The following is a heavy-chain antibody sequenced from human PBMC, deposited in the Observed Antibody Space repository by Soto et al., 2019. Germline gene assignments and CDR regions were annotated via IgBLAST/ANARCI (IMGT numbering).Heavy chain of an antibody. CDR1: GDSINNRSYY. D-gene: IGHD2-21*02. CDR3: ARQRTSVVTQAYFDS. J-gene: IGHJ4*02. CDR2: IYYSGST. V-gene: IGHV4-39*01. Sequence: LSLTCTVTGDSINNRSYYWGWIRQPPGKGLEWIGSIYYSGSTYNNPSLKSRVSMSVGTSKNQFSLKLRSVTAADTALYYCARQRTSVVTQAYFDSWGQGSLVTVSS.